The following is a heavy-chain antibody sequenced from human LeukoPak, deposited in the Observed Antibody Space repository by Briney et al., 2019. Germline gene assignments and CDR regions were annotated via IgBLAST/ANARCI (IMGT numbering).Heavy chain of an antibody. CDR3: ARGFKGGASDYSSFDY. Sequence: PSETLSLTCTVSGGSISSYYWSWIRQPAGKGLEWIGRIYTSGSTKYNPSLKSRVTMSVDTPKNQFSLKLSSVTAADTAVYYCARGFKGGASDYSSFDYWGQGTLVTVSS. J-gene: IGHJ4*02. D-gene: IGHD3-22*01. CDR1: GGSISSYY. V-gene: IGHV4-4*07. CDR2: IYTSGST.